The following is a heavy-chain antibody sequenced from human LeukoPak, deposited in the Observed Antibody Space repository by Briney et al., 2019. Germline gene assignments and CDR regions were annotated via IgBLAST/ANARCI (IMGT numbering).Heavy chain of an antibody. V-gene: IGHV1-24*01. D-gene: IGHD3-22*01. CDR3: ATPRGDDSSGYYFVFDY. Sequence: GASVKVSCKASGYTFTSYGISWVRQAPGKGLEWMGGFDPEDGETIYAQKFQGRVTMTEDTSTDTAYMELSSLRSEDTAVYYCATPRGDDSSGYYFVFDYWGQGTLVTVSS. CDR1: GYTFTSYG. CDR2: FDPEDGET. J-gene: IGHJ4*02.